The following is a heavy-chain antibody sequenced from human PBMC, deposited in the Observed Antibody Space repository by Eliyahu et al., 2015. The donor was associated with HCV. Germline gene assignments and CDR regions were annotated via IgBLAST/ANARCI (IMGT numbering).Heavy chain of an antibody. Sequence: LQLQESGPGLVKASETLSLTCTLSGGSIIXDYXSWAWIRQPPGKGLEFIASINFRGGAHHSPSLKSRVTISVDTSKNQFSLTLTSVTGADTAVYYCARHWGHNYGTFDYGGQGTLVAVS. CDR2: INFRGGA. D-gene: IGHD5-18*01. V-gene: IGHV4-39*01. CDR1: GGSIIXDYXS. CDR3: ARHWGHNYGTFDY. J-gene: IGHJ4*01.